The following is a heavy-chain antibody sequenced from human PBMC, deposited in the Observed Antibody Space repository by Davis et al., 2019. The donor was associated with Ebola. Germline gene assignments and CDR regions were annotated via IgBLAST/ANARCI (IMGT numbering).Heavy chain of an antibody. CDR3: ARGVTYYYDSSGYYSQPNYFDY. V-gene: IGHV4-59*01. J-gene: IGHJ4*02. CDR1: GASITTYY. D-gene: IGHD3-22*01. CDR2: MFHNGAT. Sequence: MPSETLSLTCTVSGASITTYYWSWVRQPPGKRLEWIGYMFHNGATDFNPSLKSRVSISIDTSKNQFSLKLSSVTAADTAVYYCARGVTYYYDSSGYYSQPNYFDYWGQGTLVTVSS.